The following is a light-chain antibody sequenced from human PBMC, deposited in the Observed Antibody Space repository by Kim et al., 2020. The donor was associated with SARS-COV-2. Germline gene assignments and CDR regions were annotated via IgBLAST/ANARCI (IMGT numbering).Light chain of an antibody. CDR3: QSADSSETVV. Sequence: SYELTQPPSVSVSPGQTARITCSGGALPKQYAYWYQQKPGQAPLLVIYRDSERPSGIPERFSGSSSGTTGTLTTSGVQAEDEGDYYCQSADSSETVVFGG. CDR1: ALPKQY. V-gene: IGLV3-25*03. CDR2: RDS. J-gene: IGLJ3*02.